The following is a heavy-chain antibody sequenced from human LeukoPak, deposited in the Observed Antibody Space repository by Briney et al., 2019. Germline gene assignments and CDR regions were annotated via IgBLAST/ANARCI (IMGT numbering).Heavy chain of an antibody. J-gene: IGHJ4*02. D-gene: IGHD2-2*01. Sequence: EGSLRLSCAASGFTFSSYSMNWVRQAPGKGLEWVSSISSSSSYIYYADSVKGRFTISRDNAKNSLYLQMNSLRAEDTAVYYCARGLISFPAFDYWGQGTLVTVSS. V-gene: IGHV3-21*01. CDR3: ARGLISFPAFDY. CDR2: ISSSSSYI. CDR1: GFTFSSYS.